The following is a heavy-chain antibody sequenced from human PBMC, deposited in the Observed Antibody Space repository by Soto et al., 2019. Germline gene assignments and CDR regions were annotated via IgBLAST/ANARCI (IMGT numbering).Heavy chain of an antibody. V-gene: IGHV3-53*01. CDR1: GFTVSSNY. CDR2: IYSGGST. Sequence: SLRLSCAASGFTVSSNYMSWVRQAPGKGLEWVSVIYSGGSTYYADSVKGRFTISRDNSKNTLYLQMNSLRAEDTAVYYCARCGATSCLYFDYWGQGTLVTVSS. CDR3: ARCGATSCLYFDY. J-gene: IGHJ4*02. D-gene: IGHD2-2*01.